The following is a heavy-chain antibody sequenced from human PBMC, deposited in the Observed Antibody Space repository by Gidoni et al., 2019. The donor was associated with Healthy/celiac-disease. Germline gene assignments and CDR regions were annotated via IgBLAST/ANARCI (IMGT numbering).Heavy chain of an antibody. CDR2: IRWNIGSI. D-gene: IGHD3-16*01. Sequence: EVQLVESGGGLVQPGRSLRLSCAAYGFTFDDYAMHWVRQAPGKGLGCVSGIRWNIGSIGYADSVKGRFTISRDNAKNALYLQMNSLRAEDTALYYCAKGSVAVGGDSNWFDPWGQGTLVTVSS. CDR1: GFTFDDYA. J-gene: IGHJ5*02. V-gene: IGHV3-9*01. CDR3: AKGSVAVGGDSNWFDP.